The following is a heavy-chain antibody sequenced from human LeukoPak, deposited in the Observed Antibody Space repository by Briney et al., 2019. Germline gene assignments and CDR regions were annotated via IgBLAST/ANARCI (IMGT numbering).Heavy chain of an antibody. CDR3: ARVYCSGGSCYSAADY. J-gene: IGHJ4*02. D-gene: IGHD2-15*01. CDR1: GYTFTSYG. CDR2: ISAYNGNT. Sequence: ASVKVSCKASGYTFTSYGISWVRQAPGQGLEWMGWISAYNGNTNYAQKPQGRATMTTDTSTSTAYMELRSLRSDDTAVYYCARVYCSGGSCYSAADYWGQGTLVTVSS. V-gene: IGHV1-18*01.